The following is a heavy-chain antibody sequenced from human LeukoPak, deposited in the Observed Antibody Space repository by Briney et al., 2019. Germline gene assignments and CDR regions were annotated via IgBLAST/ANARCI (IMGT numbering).Heavy chain of an antibody. CDR2: ISSSSSTI. CDR3: ARVVVGAFDY. D-gene: IGHD1-26*01. J-gene: IGHJ4*02. V-gene: IGHV3-48*01. Sequence: GGSLRLSCVASGFTVSSNYMSWVRQAPGKGLEWVSYISSSSSTIYYADSVKGRLTISRDNAKNSLYLQMNSLRAEDTAVYYCARVVVGAFDYWGQGTLVTVSS. CDR1: GFTVSSNY.